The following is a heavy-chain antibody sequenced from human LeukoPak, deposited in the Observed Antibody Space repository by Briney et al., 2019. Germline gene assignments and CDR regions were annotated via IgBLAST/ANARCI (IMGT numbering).Heavy chain of an antibody. V-gene: IGHV1-69*04. CDR2: IIPILGIA. J-gene: IGHJ6*02. CDR1: GGTFSIYA. Sequence: SVTVSCTASGGTFSIYAISWVRQAPGQGLEWMGRIIPILGIANYAQKFQGGVTITADKSTSTAYMELSSLRSEDTAVYYCARDSNGYSSGWSDYYYGMDVWGQGTTVTVSS. CDR3: ARDSNGYSSGWSDYYYGMDV. D-gene: IGHD6-19*01.